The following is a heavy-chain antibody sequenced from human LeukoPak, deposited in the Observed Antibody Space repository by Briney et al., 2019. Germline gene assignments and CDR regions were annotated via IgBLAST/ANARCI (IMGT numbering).Heavy chain of an antibody. V-gene: IGHV4-39*07. D-gene: IGHD3-10*01. J-gene: IGHJ6*03. CDR3: ARVTGGNVLLWFGGYYMDV. CDR2: IYYSGST. CDR1: GGSISSSSYY. Sequence: SETLSLTCTVSGGSISSSSYYWGWIRQPPGKGLEWIGSIYYSGSTYYNPSLKSRVTISVDTSKNQFSLKLSSVTAADTAVYYCARVTGGNVLLWFGGYYMDVWGKGTTVTVSS.